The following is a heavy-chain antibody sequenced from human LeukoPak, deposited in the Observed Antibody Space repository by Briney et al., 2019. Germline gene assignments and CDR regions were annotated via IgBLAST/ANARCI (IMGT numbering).Heavy chain of an antibody. V-gene: IGHV3-21*01. Sequence: GSLRLSCAASGFTFSSYSMNWVRQAPGKELEWVSYISSSGSSIYYADSVKGRFTMSRDNAKNSLYLQMNSLSAEDTAVYHCTRPRTGTTDYWGQGTLVTVSS. CDR2: ISSSGSSI. J-gene: IGHJ4*02. CDR3: TRPRTGTTDY. D-gene: IGHD1-7*01. CDR1: GFTFSSYS.